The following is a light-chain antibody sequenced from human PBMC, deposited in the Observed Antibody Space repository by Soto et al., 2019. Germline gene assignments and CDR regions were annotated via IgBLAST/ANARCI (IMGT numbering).Light chain of an antibody. CDR3: QQYNSYPWT. V-gene: IGKV1-5*01. J-gene: IGKJ1*01. Sequence: DIQMTQSPSALSASVGDSVTISCRASQSISSWLAWYQQKPGKAPKLLIYDASSLESGVPSRFSGSGSGTEFTLTISSLQPDDFATYYCQQYNSYPWTFGQGTKV. CDR1: QSISSW. CDR2: DAS.